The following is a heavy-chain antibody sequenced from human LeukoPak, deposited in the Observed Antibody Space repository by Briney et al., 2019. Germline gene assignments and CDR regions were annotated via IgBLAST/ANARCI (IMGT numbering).Heavy chain of an antibody. CDR2: IDPSDSYT. V-gene: IGHV5-10-1*01. D-gene: IGHD3-22*01. CDR1: GYSFTSYW. Sequence: GESLKISCKGSGYSFTSYWISWVRQMPGKGLEWMGRIDPSDSYTNYSPSFQGHVTISADKSISTAYLQWSSLKASDTAMYYCARRRKAYDSSGYYLCYFDYLGQGTLVTVSS. J-gene: IGHJ4*02. CDR3: ARRRKAYDSSGYYLCYFDY.